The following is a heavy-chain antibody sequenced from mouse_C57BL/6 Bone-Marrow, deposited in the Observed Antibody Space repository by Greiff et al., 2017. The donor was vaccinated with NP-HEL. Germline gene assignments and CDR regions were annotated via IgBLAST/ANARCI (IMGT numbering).Heavy chain of an antibody. CDR1: GYTFTSYW. D-gene: IGHD3-2*02. CDR2: IDPYSGGT. V-gene: IGHV1-72*01. Sequence: QVQLQQPGAELVKPGASVKLSCKASGYTFTSYWMHWVKQRPGRGLEWIGRIDPYSGGTKYNEPFKSKATLTVDKPSSTAYMQLSSLTSEDSAVYYCARELRLRGFAYWGQGTLVTVSA. J-gene: IGHJ3*01. CDR3: ARELRLRGFAY.